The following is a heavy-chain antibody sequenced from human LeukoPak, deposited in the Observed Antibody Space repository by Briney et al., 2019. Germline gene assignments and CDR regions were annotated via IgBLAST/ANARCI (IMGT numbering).Heavy chain of an antibody. D-gene: IGHD2-2*02. J-gene: IGHJ4*02. CDR2: INHSGST. Sequence: SETLSLTCAVYGGSFSGYYWSWIRQPPGKGLEWIGEINHSGSTNYNPSLKSRVTISVDTSKNQFSLKLSSVTAADTAVYYCARDLLHCSSTSCYTRLRSPLQYWGQGTLVTVSS. CDR1: GGSFSGYY. V-gene: IGHV4-34*01. CDR3: ARDLLHCSSTSCYTRLRSPLQY.